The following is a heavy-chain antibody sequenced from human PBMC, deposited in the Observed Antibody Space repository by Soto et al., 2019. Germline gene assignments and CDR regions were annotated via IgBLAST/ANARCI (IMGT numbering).Heavy chain of an antibody. CDR1: GGSVRSSSYY. J-gene: IGHJ4*02. Sequence: QLRLQESGPGLVKSSETLSLTCTVSGGSVRSSSYYWGWIRQSPGKGLEWIGSIYYSGSTHNNPSIKTQVTMTVYTYTNQCSRKLMSVTAADTAVYYCTRHEGGAAADRPLDYWGQGTLVTVSS. D-gene: IGHD6-13*01. CDR2: IYYSGST. V-gene: IGHV4-39*01. CDR3: TRHEGGAAADRPLDY.